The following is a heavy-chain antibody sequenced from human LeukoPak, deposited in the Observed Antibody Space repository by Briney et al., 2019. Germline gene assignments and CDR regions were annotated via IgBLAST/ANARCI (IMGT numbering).Heavy chain of an antibody. CDR1: GFIFSSYG. D-gene: IGHD6-13*01. Sequence: PGGSLRLSCAASGFIFSSYGMHWVRQAPGKGLEWVSAISGSGGSTYYADSVKGRFTISRDNSKNTLYLQMNSLRAEDTAVYYCAKDYSSSWYSPRVHYFDYWGQGTLVTVSS. CDR2: ISGSGGST. J-gene: IGHJ4*02. V-gene: IGHV3-23*01. CDR3: AKDYSSSWYSPRVHYFDY.